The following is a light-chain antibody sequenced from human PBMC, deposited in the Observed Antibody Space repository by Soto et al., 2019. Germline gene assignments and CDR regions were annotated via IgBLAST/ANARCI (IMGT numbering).Light chain of an antibody. J-gene: IGKJ5*01. CDR1: QSFSNN. CDR3: QQYHKWPPIT. CDR2: GAS. V-gene: IGKV3-15*01. Sequence: SPGTLSSSPVQRATLSCRAIQSFSNNYLAWYQQKPGQAPRLLIYGASTRATGVTARFRGGGSGTEFTLTISSLQSEDSAVYYCQQYHKWPPITFGQGTRLEIK.